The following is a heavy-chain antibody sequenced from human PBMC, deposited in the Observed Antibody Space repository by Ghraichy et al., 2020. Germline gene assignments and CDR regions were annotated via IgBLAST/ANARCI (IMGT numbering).Heavy chain of an antibody. V-gene: IGHV3-15*01. CDR3: TTRSDCSGGSCYLYYYYGMDV. CDR2: IKSKTDGGTT. D-gene: IGHD2-15*01. CDR1: GFTVSKAW. J-gene: IGHJ6*02. Sequence: GGSLRLSCAASGFTVSKAWMSWVRQAPGKGLEWVGRIKSKTDGGTTDYAAPVKGRFTISRDDSKNTLYLQMNSLKTEDTAVYYCTTRSDCSGGSCYLYYYYGMDVWGQGTTVTVSS.